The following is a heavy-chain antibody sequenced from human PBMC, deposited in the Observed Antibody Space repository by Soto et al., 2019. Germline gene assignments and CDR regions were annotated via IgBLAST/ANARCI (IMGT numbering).Heavy chain of an antibody. J-gene: IGHJ4*02. CDR3: ARTLDYDFWSGYYRVFDY. Sequence: SVKVSCKASGGTFSSYAIRWVRQAPGQGLEWMGGINPIFGTANYAQKFQGRVTITADESTSTAYMELSSLRSEDTAVYYCARTLDYDFWSGYYRVFDYWGQGTLVTVSS. CDR2: INPIFGTA. V-gene: IGHV1-69*13. CDR1: GGTFSSYA. D-gene: IGHD3-3*01.